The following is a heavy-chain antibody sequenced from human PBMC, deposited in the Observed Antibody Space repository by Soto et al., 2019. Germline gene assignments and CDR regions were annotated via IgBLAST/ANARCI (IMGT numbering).Heavy chain of an antibody. J-gene: IGHJ4*02. CDR3: ARVRRGANCVLPDF. V-gene: IGHV3-48*03. D-gene: IGHD1-1*01. Sequence: EVRLVESGGSLVQPGGSLRLSCAASGFTFNSYEMNGVRQAPGKGLEWVSYISGSGRSIFYAASVKGRFMISRDNAKHSLFLRLNRLRAEDTSVYYCARVRRGANCVLPDFWGQGPLVTVAS. CDR1: GFTFNSYE. CDR2: ISGSGRSI.